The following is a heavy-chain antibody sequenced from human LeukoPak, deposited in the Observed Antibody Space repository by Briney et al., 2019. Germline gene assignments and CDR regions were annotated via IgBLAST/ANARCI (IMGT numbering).Heavy chain of an antibody. CDR1: GGSFSGYY. CDR3: ASNRYDYVWGSYHPWYFDY. V-gene: IGHV4-34*01. D-gene: IGHD3-16*02. Sequence: SETLSLTCAVYGGSFSGYYWSWIRQPPGKGLEWIGEINHNGSTNCNPSLKSRVTISVDTSKNQFSLKLSSVTAADTAVYYCASNRYDYVWGSYHPWYFDYWGQGTLVTVSS. CDR2: INHNGST. J-gene: IGHJ4*02.